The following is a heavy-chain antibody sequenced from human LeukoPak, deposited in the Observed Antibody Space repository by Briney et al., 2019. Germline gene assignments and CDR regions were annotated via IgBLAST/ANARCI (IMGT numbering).Heavy chain of an antibody. Sequence: GASVKASCKASGGTFSSYAISWVRQAPGQGLEWMGGIIPIFGTANYAQKFQGRVTITTDESTSTAYMELSSLRSEDTAVYYCACTPGLYYDSSGYYVYWGQGTLVTVSS. CDR3: ACTPGLYYDSSGYYVY. J-gene: IGHJ4*02. V-gene: IGHV1-69*05. CDR1: GGTFSSYA. CDR2: IIPIFGTA. D-gene: IGHD3-22*01.